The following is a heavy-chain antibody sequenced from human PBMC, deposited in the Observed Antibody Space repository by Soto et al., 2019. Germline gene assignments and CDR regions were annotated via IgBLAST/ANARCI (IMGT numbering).Heavy chain of an antibody. CDR2: SYSGGST. Sequence: EVQLVESGGGLIQPGGSLRLSCAASGFTVSTNYMSWVRQAPGKGLEWVSGSYSGGSTYYADSVKGRFTISRDNSKNTMYLQMNSLRAEDTAVYYCARASIAAAGYYFDYWGQGTLVTVSS. V-gene: IGHV3-53*01. CDR1: GFTVSTNY. D-gene: IGHD6-13*01. CDR3: ARASIAAAGYYFDY. J-gene: IGHJ4*02.